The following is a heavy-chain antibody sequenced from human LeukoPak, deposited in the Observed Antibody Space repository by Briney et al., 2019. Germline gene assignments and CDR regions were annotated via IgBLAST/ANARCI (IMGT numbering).Heavy chain of an antibody. CDR1: GYTFTSYD. Sequence: ASVKVSCKASGYTFTSYDINWVRQATGQGLEWMGWMNPNSGNTGYAQKFQGRVTITRNTSISTAYMELSSLRSEDTAVYYCARGGTRRFLEWLLTSDAFDIWGQGTMVTVSS. CDR2: MNPNSGNT. V-gene: IGHV1-8*03. D-gene: IGHD3-3*01. CDR3: ARGGTRRFLEWLLTSDAFDI. J-gene: IGHJ3*02.